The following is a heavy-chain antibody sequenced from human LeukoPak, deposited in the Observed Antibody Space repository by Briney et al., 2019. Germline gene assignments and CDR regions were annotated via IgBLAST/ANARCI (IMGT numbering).Heavy chain of an antibody. Sequence: ASVKVSCKASGYTFTSYYLHWVRQAPGQGLEWMGIIHPTVGDTTYAQRFQGRVTMTRDMSTGTVYMDLSSLRSEDTAVYYCARYGFSSVWQGGWHAFDIWGQGTTVTVSS. V-gene: IGHV1-46*01. CDR2: IHPTVGDT. CDR1: GYTFTSYY. J-gene: IGHJ3*02. D-gene: IGHD6-25*01. CDR3: ARYGFSSVWQGGWHAFDI.